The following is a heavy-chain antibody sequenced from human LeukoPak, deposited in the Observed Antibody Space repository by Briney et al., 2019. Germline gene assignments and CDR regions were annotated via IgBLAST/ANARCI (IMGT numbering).Heavy chain of an antibody. V-gene: IGHV1-2*06. CDR2: INPNSGGT. CDR1: GYTFTGYY. CDR3: ARGCSESIVVVVAATQWGDIDY. J-gene: IGHJ4*02. D-gene: IGHD2-15*01. Sequence: ASVKVSCKASGYTFTGYYMHWVRQAPGQGLEWMGRINPNSGGTNYAQKFQGRVTMTRGTSISTAYMELSRLRSDDTAVYYCARGCSESIVVVVAATQWGDIDYWGQGTLVTVSS.